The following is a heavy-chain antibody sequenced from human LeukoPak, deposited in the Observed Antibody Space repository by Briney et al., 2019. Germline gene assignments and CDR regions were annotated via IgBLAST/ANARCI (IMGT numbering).Heavy chain of an antibody. CDR1: GGSFSGYY. J-gene: IGHJ5*02. V-gene: IGHV4-34*01. Sequence: SETLCLTCAVYGGSFSGYYWSWIRQPPGKGLEWIGEINHSGSTNYNPSLKSRVTISVDTSKNQFSLKLSSVTAADTAVYYCAREWHGVVITLNWFDPWGQGTLVTVSS. CDR3: AREWHGVVITLNWFDP. CDR2: INHSGST. D-gene: IGHD3-3*01.